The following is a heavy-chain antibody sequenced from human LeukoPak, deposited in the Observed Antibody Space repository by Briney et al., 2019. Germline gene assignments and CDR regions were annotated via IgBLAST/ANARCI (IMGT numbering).Heavy chain of an antibody. J-gene: IGHJ6*03. CDR3: ARQFYYYYYMDV. V-gene: IGHV4-39*01. Sequence: SETLSLTCTVSGGSISSNNYYWGWIRQPPGKGLEWVGSIYYSASSYYNPSLKSRVTISVDTSKNQFSLKLSSVTAADTAVYYCARQFYYYYYMDVWGKGTTVTVSS. CDR1: GGSISSNNYY. CDR2: IYYSASS.